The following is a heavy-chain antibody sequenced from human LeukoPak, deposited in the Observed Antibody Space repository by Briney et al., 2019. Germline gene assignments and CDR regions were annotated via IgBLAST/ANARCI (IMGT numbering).Heavy chain of an antibody. J-gene: IGHJ4*02. CDR3: ARLLIVGSGSYPLDY. CDR2: MMEDGSEK. V-gene: IGHV3-7*01. D-gene: IGHD3-10*01. Sequence: GGSLRLSCAASGFTLSSYWMSWVRQAPGKGLEWVANMMEDGSEKYYVDSVKGRFTISRDNAKNSLYLQMNSLRVEDTAVYYCARLLIVGSGSYPLDYWGQGTLVTVSS. CDR1: GFTLSSYW.